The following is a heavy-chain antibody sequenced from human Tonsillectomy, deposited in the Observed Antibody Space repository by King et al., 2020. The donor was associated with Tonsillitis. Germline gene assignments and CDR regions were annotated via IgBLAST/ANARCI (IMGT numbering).Heavy chain of an antibody. V-gene: IGHV3-21*01. J-gene: IGHJ6*04. Sequence: VQLVESGGGLVKPGGSLRLSCAASGFSFSGYSMNWVRQAPGKGLEWVSSINGRSTYKYYADSVKGRFTISRDNAKNSLYLQINSLRAEDTAVYYCAREAFRYDILTGFYGMDVWGKGTTVTVSA. CDR3: AREAFRYDILTGFYGMDV. CDR2: INGRSTYK. CDR1: GFSFSGYS. D-gene: IGHD3-9*01.